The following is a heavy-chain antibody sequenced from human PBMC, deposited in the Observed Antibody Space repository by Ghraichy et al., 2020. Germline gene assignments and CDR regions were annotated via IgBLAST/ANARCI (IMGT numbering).Heavy chain of an antibody. Sequence: GGSLRLSCAGTGFTFSDYYMSWIRQPPGKGMEWVSYISSSGSTIYYADSVKGRFTISRDNAKNSLYLQMNSLRAEDTAVYYCARYHYDSSGYPIPWFDPWGQVTLVTVSS. CDR2: ISSSGSTI. CDR3: ARYHYDSSGYPIPWFDP. V-gene: IGHV3-11*01. CDR1: GFTFSDYY. J-gene: IGHJ5*02. D-gene: IGHD3-22*01.